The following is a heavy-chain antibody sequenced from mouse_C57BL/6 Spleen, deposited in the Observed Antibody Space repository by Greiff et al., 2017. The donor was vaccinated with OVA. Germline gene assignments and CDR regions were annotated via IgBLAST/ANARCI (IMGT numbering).Heavy chain of an antibody. CDR2: INPGSGGT. D-gene: IGHD3-3*01. CDR3: ARRGPWYYFDY. CDR1: GYAFTNYL. Sequence: QVQLQQSGAELVRPGTSVKVSCKASGYAFTNYLIEWVKQRPGQGLEWIGVINPGSGGTNYNEKFKGKATLTADKSSSTAYMQLSSLTSEDSAVYFCARRGPWYYFDYWGQGTTLTVSS. V-gene: IGHV1-54*01. J-gene: IGHJ2*01.